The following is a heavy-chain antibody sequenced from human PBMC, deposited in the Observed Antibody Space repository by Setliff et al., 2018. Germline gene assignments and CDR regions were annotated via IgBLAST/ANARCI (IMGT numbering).Heavy chain of an antibody. CDR3: ARHNYYGSGIDY. Sequence: GGSLRLSCTASGFIFSSRWMHWVRQVPGKGLVWVARIKTDGSNTKYADSVKGRFTISRDNAKNTLYLQMNSLRAEDTAVYYCARHNYYGSGIDYWGQGTLVTVSS. CDR1: GFIFSSRW. D-gene: IGHD3-10*01. V-gene: IGHV3-74*03. J-gene: IGHJ4*02. CDR2: IKTDGSNT.